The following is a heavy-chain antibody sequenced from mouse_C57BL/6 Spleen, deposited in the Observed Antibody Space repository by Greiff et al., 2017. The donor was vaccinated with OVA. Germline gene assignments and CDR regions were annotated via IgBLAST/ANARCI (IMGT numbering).Heavy chain of an antibody. CDR2: ISRGSSTI. CDR1: GFTFSDYG. J-gene: IGHJ2*01. V-gene: IGHV5-17*01. CDR3: ARNFYFDY. Sequence: EVQRVESGGGLVKPGGSLKLSCAASGFTFSDYGMHWVRQAPEKGLEWVAYISRGSSTIYYADTVKGRFTISRDNAKNTLFLQMTSLRSEDTAMYYCARNFYFDYWGQGTTLTVSS.